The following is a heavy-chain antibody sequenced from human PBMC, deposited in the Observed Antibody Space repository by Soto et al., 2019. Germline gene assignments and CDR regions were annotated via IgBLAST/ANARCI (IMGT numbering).Heavy chain of an antibody. Sequence: SETLSLTCAVSGGSISSSNWWSWVRQPPGKGLEWIGEIYHSGSTNYNPSLKSRVTISVDKSKNQFSLKLSSVTAADTAVYYCARWEIVGATRTDAFDIWGQGTMVTVSS. CDR1: GGSISSSNW. CDR3: ARWEIVGATRTDAFDI. J-gene: IGHJ3*02. CDR2: IYHSGST. D-gene: IGHD1-26*01. V-gene: IGHV4-4*02.